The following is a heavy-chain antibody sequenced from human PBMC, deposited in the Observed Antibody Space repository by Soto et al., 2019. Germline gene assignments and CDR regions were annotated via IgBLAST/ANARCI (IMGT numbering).Heavy chain of an antibody. CDR1: GGTFSSYA. J-gene: IGHJ6*02. CDR2: IIPIFGTA. D-gene: IGHD5-18*01. Sequence: ASVKVSCKASGGTFSSYAISWVRQAPGQGLEWMGGIIPIFGTANYAQKFQGRVTITADESTSTAYMELSSLRSEDTAVYYCARDHQGYRYGSYYYGMDVWGQGTTVTVSS. CDR3: ARDHQGYRYGSYYYGMDV. V-gene: IGHV1-69*13.